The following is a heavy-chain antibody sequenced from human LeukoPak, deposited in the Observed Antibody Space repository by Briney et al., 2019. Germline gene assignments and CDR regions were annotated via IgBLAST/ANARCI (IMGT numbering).Heavy chain of an antibody. CDR3: ARDYDSSGYYSYYFDY. D-gene: IGHD3-22*01. Sequence: SETLSLTCTVSGGSISSYYWSWIRQPPGKGLEWIGYIYYSGSTNYNPSLKSRVTMSVDTSKNHFSLRLSSVTAADTAVYYCARDYDSSGYYSYYFDYWGQGTLVTVSS. CDR2: IYYSGST. J-gene: IGHJ4*02. CDR1: GGSISSYY. V-gene: IGHV4-59*12.